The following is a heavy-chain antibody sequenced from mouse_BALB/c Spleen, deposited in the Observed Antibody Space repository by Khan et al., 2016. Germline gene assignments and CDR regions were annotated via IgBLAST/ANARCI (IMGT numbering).Heavy chain of an antibody. CDR3: RRLYYDGFLDY. CDR1: GFDFSRYW. V-gene: IGHV4-1*02. D-gene: IGHD1-1*01. CDR2: INPDSSTI. Sequence: EVQLVESGGGLVQPGGSLKLSCAASGFDFSRYWMSWVRQAPGKGLEWIGEINPDSSTINYMPSLKGKFIISRDNAKNTLYLQMSKMTSEDTALYYCRRLYYDGFLDYWGQGTTLTVSS. J-gene: IGHJ2*01.